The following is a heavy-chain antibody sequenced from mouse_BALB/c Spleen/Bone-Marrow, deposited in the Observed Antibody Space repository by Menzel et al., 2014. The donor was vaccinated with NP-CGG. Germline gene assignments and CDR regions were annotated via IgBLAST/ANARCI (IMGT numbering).Heavy chain of an antibody. V-gene: IGHV5-12*02. J-gene: IGHJ4*01. D-gene: IGHD2-1*01. CDR2: ISNGGGST. CDR3: ARHLYGNYGAMDY. CDR1: GFTFSDYY. Sequence: DVMLVESGRGLVQPGGSLKLSCATSGFTFSDYYMYWVRQTPEKRLEWVAYISNGGGSTYYPDTVKGRFTTSRDNAKNTLYLQMSRLKSEDTAMYYCARHLYGNYGAMDYWGQGTSVTVSS.